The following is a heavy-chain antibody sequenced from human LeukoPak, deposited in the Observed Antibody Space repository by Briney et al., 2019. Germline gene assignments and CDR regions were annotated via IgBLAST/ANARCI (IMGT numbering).Heavy chain of an antibody. D-gene: IGHD2/OR15-2a*01. V-gene: IGHV4-34*01. CDR3: ARNDYFGINNGMDV. Sequence: SETLSLTCAVSGGSFGDFYWSWIRQPPGKGLEWIGEINHSGYTNYYPSLKSRVTISVDTSKNQFSLRLSSVTAADTAVYYCARNDYFGINNGMDVWGQGTTVSVSS. J-gene: IGHJ6*02. CDR2: INHSGYT. CDR1: GGSFGDFY.